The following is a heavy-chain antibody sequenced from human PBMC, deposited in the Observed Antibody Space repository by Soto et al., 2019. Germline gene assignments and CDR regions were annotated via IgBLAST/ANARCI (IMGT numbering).Heavy chain of an antibody. Sequence: GGSLRLSCAASGSTFSSYAMSWVRQAPGKGLEWVSAISGSGGSTYYADSVKGRFTISRDNSKNTLYLQMNSLRAEDTAVYYCSKAQESYYYDSSGYYYFDYWGQGTLVTVSS. V-gene: IGHV3-23*01. CDR2: ISGSGGST. D-gene: IGHD3-22*01. CDR1: GSTFSSYA. CDR3: SKAQESYYYDSSGYYYFDY. J-gene: IGHJ4*02.